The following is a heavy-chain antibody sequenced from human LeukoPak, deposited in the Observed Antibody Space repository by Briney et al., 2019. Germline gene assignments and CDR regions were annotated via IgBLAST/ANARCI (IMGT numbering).Heavy chain of an antibody. J-gene: IGHJ6*03. CDR3: ARVRRTYYYYMDV. V-gene: IGHV4-59*10. Sequence: PSETLSLTCAVYGGSISSYYWSWIRQPAGKGLEWIGRIYTSGSTNYNPSLKSRVTMSVDTSKNQFSLKLSSVTAADTAVYYCARVRRTYYYYMDVWGKGTTVTVSS. CDR1: GGSISSYY. CDR2: IYTSGST.